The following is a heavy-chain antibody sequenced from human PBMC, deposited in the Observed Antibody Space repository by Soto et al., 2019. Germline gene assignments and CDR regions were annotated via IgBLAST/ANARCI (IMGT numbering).Heavy chain of an antibody. D-gene: IGHD2-15*01. V-gene: IGHV3-73*01. J-gene: IGHJ4*02. CDR1: GFTFSGSA. CDR3: TRLGICSGGSCYSGTDY. Sequence: EVQLVESGGGLVQPGGSLKLSCAASGFTFSGSAMNWVRQAPGKGPEWVGRIRSKANSYATAYAASVKGRFTISRDDSKNTAYLQMNSLKTEDTAVYYCTRLGICSGGSCYSGTDYWGQGTLVTVSS. CDR2: IRSKANSYAT.